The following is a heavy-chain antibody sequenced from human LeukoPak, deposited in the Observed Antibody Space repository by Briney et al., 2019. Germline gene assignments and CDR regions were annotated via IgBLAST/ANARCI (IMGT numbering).Heavy chain of an antibody. CDR3: AGFFYDSRGAAFDL. D-gene: IGHD3-22*01. V-gene: IGHV1-69*05. J-gene: IGHJ3*01. Sequence: ASVKVSCKASVPTYTSYAINWVRQAPGQGREGMGGFIPIFGSPTYAQKFQGRVTFTTDESTYTAYMDLSNLRSDDTAVFYCAGFFYDSRGAAFDLWGQGTMVTVSS. CDR1: VPTYTSYA. CDR2: FIPIFGSP.